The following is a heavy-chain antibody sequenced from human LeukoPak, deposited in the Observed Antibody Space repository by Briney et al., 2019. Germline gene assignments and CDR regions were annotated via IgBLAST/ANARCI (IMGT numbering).Heavy chain of an antibody. D-gene: IGHD7-27*01. Sequence: PGGSLRLSCAASGFTVSNNYMSWVRQAPGKGLEWVSVIYSGGSTYYADSVKGRFTISRDTSKNTLSLQMNSLRAEDTAVYYCARAPRSWGFDYWGQGTLVTVSS. J-gene: IGHJ4*02. CDR1: GFTVSNNY. CDR3: ARAPRSWGFDY. V-gene: IGHV3-53*01. CDR2: IYSGGST.